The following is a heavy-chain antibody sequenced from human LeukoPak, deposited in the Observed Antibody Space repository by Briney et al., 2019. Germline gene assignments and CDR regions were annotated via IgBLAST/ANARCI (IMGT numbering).Heavy chain of an antibody. D-gene: IGHD5-24*01. J-gene: IGHJ4*02. CDR3: ARSLGGYNPYYFDY. CDR1: GGSISSYY. V-gene: IGHV4-59*12. CDR2: IYYSGST. Sequence: SETLSLTCTVSGGSISSYYWSWIRQPPGKGLEWIGYIYYSGSTNYNPSLKSRVTISVDTSHNQFSLKMRSVTAADTAFYYCARSLGGYNPYYFDYWGQGTLVTVSS.